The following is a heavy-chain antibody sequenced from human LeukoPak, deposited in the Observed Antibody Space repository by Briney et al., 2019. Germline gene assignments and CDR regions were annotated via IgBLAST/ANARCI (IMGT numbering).Heavy chain of an antibody. CDR3: ARGGAVAGNKYFDY. CDR1: GFTFSDHY. D-gene: IGHD6-19*01. CDR2: TRNKANSYTT. J-gene: IGHJ4*02. Sequence: GGSLRLSCAASGFTFSDHYMDWVRQAPGKGLEWVGRTRNKANSYTTEYAASVKGRFTISRDDSKNSLYLQMNSLKTEDTAVYYCARGGAVAGNKYFDYWGQGTLVTVSS. V-gene: IGHV3-72*01.